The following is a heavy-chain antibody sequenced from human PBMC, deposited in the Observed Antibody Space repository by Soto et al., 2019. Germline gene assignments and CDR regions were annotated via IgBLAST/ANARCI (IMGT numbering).Heavy chain of an antibody. V-gene: IGHV3-30*18. CDR2: ISNDGTHK. CDR1: GFIFSNFG. Sequence: QVQLVESGGGVVQSGRSLRLSCVASGFIFSNFGFHWVRQAPGKGLEWVALISNDGTHKFFVDSVKGRFTITRDSSKNTVLLQMDGLRVEETAVYYCAKDRDRWPYSGMDVWGQVTTVTVSS. CDR3: AKDRDRWPYSGMDV. D-gene: IGHD2-15*01. J-gene: IGHJ6*02.